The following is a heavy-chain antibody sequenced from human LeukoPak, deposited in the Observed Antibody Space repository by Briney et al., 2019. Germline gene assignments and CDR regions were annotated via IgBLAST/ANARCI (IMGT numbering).Heavy chain of an antibody. J-gene: IGHJ4*02. CDR3: AREGSFYRY. CDR2: IKQDGSEK. CDR1: GFAFSNYW. Sequence: GGSLRLSCAASGFAFSNYWMSWVRQAPGKGLEWVANIKQDGSEKYYVDSVKGRFTISRDNAKNSLSLQMNSLRAEDTAVYYCAREGSFYRYWGQGTLVTVSS. V-gene: IGHV3-7*04. D-gene: IGHD3-3*01.